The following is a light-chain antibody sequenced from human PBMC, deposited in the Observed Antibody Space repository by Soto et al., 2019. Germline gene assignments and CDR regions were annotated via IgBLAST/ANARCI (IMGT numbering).Light chain of an antibody. J-gene: IGKJ5*01. V-gene: IGKV3-15*01. CDR3: QQYNNWPPRT. Sequence: ETVLTQSPATLSVSPGERATLSCRASQSLGSNLAWYQQKPGQAPRLLISGASTRATGVPARFSGSGSGTEFTLTISSLQSEDFAVYYCQQYNNWPPRTFGQGTRLEIK. CDR2: GAS. CDR1: QSLGSN.